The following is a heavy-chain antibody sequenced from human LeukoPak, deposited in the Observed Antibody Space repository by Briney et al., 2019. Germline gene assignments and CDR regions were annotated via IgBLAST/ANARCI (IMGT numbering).Heavy chain of an antibody. CDR2: ISGRGSGGST. Sequence: GSLRLSCAASGFTFSSYAMSWVRQPPGKGLEWVSNISGRGSGGSTYYADSVKGRFTISRDNSKNTLYLQMNSLRAEDTAVYYCAKSGYNRFDYWGQGTLVSVSS. CDR3: AKSGYNRFDY. CDR1: GFTFSSYA. J-gene: IGHJ4*02. D-gene: IGHD5-24*01. V-gene: IGHV3-23*01.